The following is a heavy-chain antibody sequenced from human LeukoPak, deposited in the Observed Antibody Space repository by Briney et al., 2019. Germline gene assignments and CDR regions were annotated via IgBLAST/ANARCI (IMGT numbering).Heavy chain of an antibody. Sequence: SETLSLTCTVSGGSISSCYWSWIRQPAGKGLEWIGRIYTSGSTNYNPSLKSRVTMSVDTSKNQFSLKLSSVTAADTAAYYCARDLYSSGWYAGFDYWGQGTLVTVSS. D-gene: IGHD6-19*01. V-gene: IGHV4-4*07. CDR2: IYTSGST. CDR3: ARDLYSSGWYAGFDY. CDR1: GGSISSCY. J-gene: IGHJ4*02.